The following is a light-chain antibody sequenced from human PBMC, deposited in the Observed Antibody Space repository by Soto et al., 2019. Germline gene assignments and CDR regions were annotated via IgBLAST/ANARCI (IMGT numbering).Light chain of an antibody. J-gene: IGLJ2*01. V-gene: IGLV2-14*01. CDR2: DVN. CDR3: CSYTSSGTLDVV. CDR1: SSDVGGYNF. Sequence: QSALTQPASVSGSPGQSITISCTGTSSDVGGYNFVSWYQQHPGKAPKLMIYDVNNRPSGVSNRFSGSNSGNTASLTISWLQAADEADYYCCSYTSSGTLDVVFGGGTKLTVL.